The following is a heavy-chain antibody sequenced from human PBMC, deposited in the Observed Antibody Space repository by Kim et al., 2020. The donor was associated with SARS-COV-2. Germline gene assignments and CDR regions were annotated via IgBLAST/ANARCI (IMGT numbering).Heavy chain of an antibody. Sequence: SETLSLTCAVSGASISSNNWWSWVRQPPGKGLEWIGEIYHSGITNYNPSLKSRVTISIDKSKNQFSLKVSSVTAADTAVYYCARILASCSSTSCYLDPWGQGTLVTVSA. CDR1: GASISSNNW. CDR2: IYHSGIT. D-gene: IGHD2-2*01. J-gene: IGHJ5*02. CDR3: ARILASCSSTSCYLDP. V-gene: IGHV4-4*02.